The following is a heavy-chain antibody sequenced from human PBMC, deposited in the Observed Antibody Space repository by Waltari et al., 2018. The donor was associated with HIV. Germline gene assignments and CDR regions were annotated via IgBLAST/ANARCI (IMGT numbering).Heavy chain of an antibody. CDR3: GSGSRRGHSHGIDY. CDR2: ASRSCST. Sequence: QVQLHESGPGMVKPSETLSLTCAVSGYSISSDSYWGWIRQPPGKGLEWIGRASRSCSTYYSSSLKSRVTISLDTYKNQLSLKLNSVAAADTAVYYCGSGSRRGHSHGIDYWGQGTLVTVSS. D-gene: IGHD5-18*01. J-gene: IGHJ4*02. V-gene: IGHV4-38-2*01. CDR1: GYSISSDSY.